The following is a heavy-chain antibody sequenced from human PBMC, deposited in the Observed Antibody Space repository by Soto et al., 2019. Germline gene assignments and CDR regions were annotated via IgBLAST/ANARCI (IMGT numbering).Heavy chain of an antibody. CDR3: AKHLADYESGYFRWLDA. D-gene: IGHD3-9*01. J-gene: IGHJ5*02. V-gene: IGHV3-23*01. CDR1: GFSFSYYS. Sequence: EVPLLESGGGLVQPGGSLRLSCAASGFSFSYYSMSWVRQAPGKGLEWVSSISGSGAYTYYADSAKGRFSISRDNSKNTLYLQLNSLRAEDTAEYYCAKHLADYESGYFRWLDAWGQGTLVTVSS. CDR2: ISGSGAYT.